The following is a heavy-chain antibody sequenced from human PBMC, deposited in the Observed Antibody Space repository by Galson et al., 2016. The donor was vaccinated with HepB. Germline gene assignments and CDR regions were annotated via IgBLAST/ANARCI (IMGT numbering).Heavy chain of an antibody. V-gene: IGHV3-23*01. CDR2: VSGSGGST. J-gene: IGHJ5*01. Sequence: SLRLSCAASGFTFTSYAMSWARQAPGKGLEWLSSVSGSGGSTCYADSVRGRFIISRDSSENTLYLHMNTLRGDDTALYYCAKAGYNTHERNNWFDSWGQGTLVTVSS. D-gene: IGHD5-12*01. CDR1: GFTFTSYA. CDR3: AKAGYNTHERNNWFDS.